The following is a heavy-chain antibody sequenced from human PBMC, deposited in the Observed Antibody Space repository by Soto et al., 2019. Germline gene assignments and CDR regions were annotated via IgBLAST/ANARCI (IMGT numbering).Heavy chain of an antibody. V-gene: IGHV3-23*01. Sequence: EVQLLESGGGLVQPGGSLRLSCAASGFTFSSYAMSWVRQAPGKGLEWVSAISGSGTRTYYADSVKGRFTISRDNSKNTLYLQMNSLRADDTAVYYCAKDVDYGNSLPFRYFDLWGRGTLVTVSS. CDR2: ISGSGTRT. D-gene: IGHD4-17*01. CDR3: AKDVDYGNSLPFRYFDL. CDR1: GFTFSSYA. J-gene: IGHJ2*01.